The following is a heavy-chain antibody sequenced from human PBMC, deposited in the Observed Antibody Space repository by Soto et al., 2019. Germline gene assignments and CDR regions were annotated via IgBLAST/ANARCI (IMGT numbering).Heavy chain of an antibody. CDR2: IYYSGST. CDR3: ARLHCNSPNCVPLDP. J-gene: IGHJ5*02. D-gene: IGHD2-2*01. Sequence: SETLSLTCTVSGGSISSSGYYWGWIRQPPGKGLEWIGSIYYSGSTSYNTYLKSRVTMSVDTSKNQLSLKLSSVTAADTAVYYCARLHCNSPNCVPLDPWGQGTLVTVSS. CDR1: GGSISSSGYY. V-gene: IGHV4-39*01.